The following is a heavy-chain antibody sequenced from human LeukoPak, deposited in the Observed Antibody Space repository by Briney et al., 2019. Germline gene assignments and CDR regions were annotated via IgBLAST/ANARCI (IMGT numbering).Heavy chain of an antibody. D-gene: IGHD3-22*01. Sequence: ASVKVSCKASGYTFTSYYIHWVRQAPGQGLEGRGIINPSGGSTSYAQKFQGRVTMTRDTSTSTVYMELSSLRSEDTAVYYCASGQLGDDSSGYYYEDYWGQGTLVTVSS. J-gene: IGHJ4*02. CDR1: GYTFTSYY. CDR2: INPSGGST. CDR3: ASGQLGDDSSGYYYEDY. V-gene: IGHV1-46*01.